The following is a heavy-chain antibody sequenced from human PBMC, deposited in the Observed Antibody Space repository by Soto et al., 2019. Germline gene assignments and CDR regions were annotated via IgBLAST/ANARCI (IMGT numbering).Heavy chain of an antibody. J-gene: IGHJ5*02. CDR2: ISAYNGNT. D-gene: IGHD2-15*01. Sequence: ASVKVSCKASGYTFTSYYMHWVRQAPGQGLEWMGWISAYNGNTNYAQKLQGRVTMTTDTSTSTAYMELRSLRSDDTAVYYCARGNERYCSGGSCYVKGGFDPWGQGTLVTVSS. CDR1: GYTFTSYY. V-gene: IGHV1-18*04. CDR3: ARGNERYCSGGSCYVKGGFDP.